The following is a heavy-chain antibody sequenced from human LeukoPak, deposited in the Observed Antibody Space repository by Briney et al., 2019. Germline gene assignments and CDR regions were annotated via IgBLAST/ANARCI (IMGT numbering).Heavy chain of an antibody. D-gene: IGHD4-23*01. CDR2: VDPEDGET. J-gene: IGHJ4*02. Sequence: ATVKISCKVCGYIFTHYYMHWVQQAPGKRLDWMGLVDPEDGETRYAEKFQGRVTITADTSTDTAYMELSSLRSEDTAVYYCATLTTVVTSNDYWGQGTLVTVSS. V-gene: IGHV1-69-2*01. CDR3: ATLTTVVTSNDY. CDR1: GYIFTHYY.